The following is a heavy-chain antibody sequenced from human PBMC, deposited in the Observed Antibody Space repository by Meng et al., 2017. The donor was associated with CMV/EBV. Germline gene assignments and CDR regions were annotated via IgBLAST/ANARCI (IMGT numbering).Heavy chain of an antibody. CDR1: GGSISSYY. D-gene: IGHD2-15*01. Sequence: LRLSCTVSGGSISSYYWSWIRQPPGKGLEWIGYIYYSGSTNYNPSLKSRVTISVDTSKNQFSLKLSSVTAADTAVYYCARDSNCSGGSCYSRDYYGMDVWGQGTTVTVSS. J-gene: IGHJ6*02. V-gene: IGHV4-59*01. CDR2: IYYSGST. CDR3: ARDSNCSGGSCYSRDYYGMDV.